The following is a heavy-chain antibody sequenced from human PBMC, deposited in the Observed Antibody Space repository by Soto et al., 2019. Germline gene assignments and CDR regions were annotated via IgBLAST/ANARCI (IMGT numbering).Heavy chain of an antibody. CDR2: IYWSGST. Sequence: SETLSLTCTVSGGSMRRYYWSWIRQPPGKGLEWIGYIYWSGSTNYNPSLKSRVTMSVDTSNNQFSLNLNSVTAADTAVYYCAREGSSSWSGDYGMDVWGQGTTVTVSS. J-gene: IGHJ6*02. D-gene: IGHD6-13*01. CDR3: AREGSSSWSGDYGMDV. V-gene: IGHV4-59*01. CDR1: GGSMRRYY.